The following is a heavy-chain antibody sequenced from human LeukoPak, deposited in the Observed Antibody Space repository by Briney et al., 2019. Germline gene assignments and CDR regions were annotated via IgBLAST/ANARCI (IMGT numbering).Heavy chain of an antibody. D-gene: IGHD3-22*01. CDR3: AKDFLGAEGYYYDSSGYYSGFDY. CDR2: ISGSGGST. CDR1: GFTFSSYA. Sequence: GGSLRLSCAASGFTFSSYAMSWVRQAPGAGLEWVSGISGSGGSTYYADSVKGRFTISRDNSKNTLYLQMNSLRAEDTAVYYCAKDFLGAEGYYYDSSGYYSGFDYWGQGTLVTVSS. J-gene: IGHJ4*02. V-gene: IGHV3-23*01.